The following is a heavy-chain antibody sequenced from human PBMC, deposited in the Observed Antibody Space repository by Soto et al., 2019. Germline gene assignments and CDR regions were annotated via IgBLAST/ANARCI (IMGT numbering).Heavy chain of an antibody. CDR1: GLSLRTTGEG. J-gene: IGHJ6*02. D-gene: IGHD2-21*02. Sequence: QVSLKGSGPTLLKPTQTLTRTCTVAGLSLRTTGEGVGWVRQPPGKALEWLALLYWDDDKRYSPSLRSRLTIAKDISEKQVVLTMTNIDTVDTATYYCVQSRCGGDCLEIYSSHAYNGLDVWGQGTTVTVSS. V-gene: IGHV2-5*02. CDR2: LYWDDDK. CDR3: VQSRCGGDCLEIYSSHAYNGLDV.